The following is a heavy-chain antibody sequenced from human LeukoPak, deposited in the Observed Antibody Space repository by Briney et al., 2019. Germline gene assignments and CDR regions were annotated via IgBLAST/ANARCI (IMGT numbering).Heavy chain of an antibody. J-gene: IGHJ3*02. D-gene: IGHD3-22*01. V-gene: IGHV5-51*01. CDR1: GYSFTSYW. Sequence: GESLKISCKGSGYSFTSYWIGWVRQLPGKGLEWMGIIDPGDSDTRYSPSLQGQVTISADKSISTAYLQWSSLKASDTAMYYRARPREVVITSVGAFDIWGQGTMVTVSS. CDR2: IDPGDSDT. CDR3: ARPREVVITSVGAFDI.